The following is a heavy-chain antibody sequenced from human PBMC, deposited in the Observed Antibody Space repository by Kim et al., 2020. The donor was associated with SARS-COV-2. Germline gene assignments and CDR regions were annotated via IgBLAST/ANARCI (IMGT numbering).Heavy chain of an antibody. Sequence: GGSLRLSCAASGFTFSNAWMSWVRQAPGKGLEWVGRIKSKTDGGTTDYAAPVKGRFTISRDDSKNTLYLQMNSLKTEDTAVYYCTTDPQQWLVQDFDYWGQGTLVTVSS. J-gene: IGHJ4*02. CDR2: IKSKTDGGTT. V-gene: IGHV3-15*01. CDR3: TTDPQQWLVQDFDY. CDR1: GFTFSNAW. D-gene: IGHD6-19*01.